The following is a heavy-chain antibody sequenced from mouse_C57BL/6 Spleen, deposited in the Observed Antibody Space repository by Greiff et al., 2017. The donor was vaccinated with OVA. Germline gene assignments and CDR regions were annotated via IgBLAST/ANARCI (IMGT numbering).Heavy chain of an antibody. J-gene: IGHJ1*03. CDR1: GFSLTSYA. Sequence: VQLQQSGPGLVAPSQSLSITCTVSGFSLTSYAISWVRQPPGKGLEWLGVIWTGGGTNYNSALKSRLSISKDNSKSQVFLKMNSLQTDDTARYYCARALTTVVEYWYFDVWGTGTTVTVSS. V-gene: IGHV2-9-1*01. D-gene: IGHD1-1*01. CDR3: ARALTTVVEYWYFDV. CDR2: IWTGGGT.